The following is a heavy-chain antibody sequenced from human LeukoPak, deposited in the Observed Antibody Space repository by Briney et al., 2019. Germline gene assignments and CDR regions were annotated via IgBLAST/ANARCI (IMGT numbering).Heavy chain of an antibody. CDR1: GYTFISYG. J-gene: IGHJ4*02. Sequence: GASVKVSCKASGYTFISYGFNWVRQAPGQGLEWMGWISAYNGNTNYAQKLQGRVTMTTVTSTSTAYMELRRLRSDDTAVYYCARVEGITFGGVIVMGDYWGQGTLVTVSS. CDR2: ISAYNGNT. V-gene: IGHV1-18*01. CDR3: ARVEGITFGGVIVMGDY. D-gene: IGHD3-16*02.